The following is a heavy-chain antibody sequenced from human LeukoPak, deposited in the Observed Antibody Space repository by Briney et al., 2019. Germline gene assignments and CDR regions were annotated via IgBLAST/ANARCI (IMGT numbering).Heavy chain of an antibody. Sequence: GESLKISCKGSGYSFTSYWIGWVRQMPGKGLEWMGIIYPGDSDTRYSPSFQGQVTISADKSISTAYLQWSSLKASDTAMYYCATRTNYDSSGNDAFDIWGQGTMVTVPS. CDR1: GYSFTSYW. J-gene: IGHJ3*02. D-gene: IGHD3-22*01. V-gene: IGHV5-51*01. CDR2: IYPGDSDT. CDR3: ATRTNYDSSGNDAFDI.